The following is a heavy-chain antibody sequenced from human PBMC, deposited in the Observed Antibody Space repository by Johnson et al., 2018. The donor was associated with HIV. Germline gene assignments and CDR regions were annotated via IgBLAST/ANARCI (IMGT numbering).Heavy chain of an antibody. Sequence: QVQLVESGGGVVQPGGSLRLSCAASGFTFTTYGMHWVRQAPGKGLEWVAFIRYDGSNKYYVASVKGRFTISRDNSKSTLYLQMNSLGAEDTAVFYCARVTSSVTTARYGAFDIWGQGTMVTVSS. CDR3: ARVTSSVTTARYGAFDI. V-gene: IGHV3-30*02. D-gene: IGHD4-17*01. J-gene: IGHJ3*02. CDR2: IRYDGSNK. CDR1: GFTFTTYG.